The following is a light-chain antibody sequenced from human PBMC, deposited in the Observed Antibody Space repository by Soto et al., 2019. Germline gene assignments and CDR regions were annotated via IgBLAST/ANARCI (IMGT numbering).Light chain of an antibody. CDR2: GAS. CDR3: HQYGISPGT. Sequence: EMVLTQSPGTLSLSPGERATHSCRASHSVRSNYLAWYQQKPGQAPSLLIYGASTRATGIPDRFSGSGSGTDFTLTITRLEPEDFAVYYCHQYGISPGTFGQGTKLEIK. V-gene: IGKV3-20*01. J-gene: IGKJ2*01. CDR1: HSVRSNY.